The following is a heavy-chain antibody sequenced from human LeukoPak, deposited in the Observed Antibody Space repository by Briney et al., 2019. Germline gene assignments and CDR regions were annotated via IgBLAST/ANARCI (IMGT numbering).Heavy chain of an antibody. Sequence: SETLSLTCAVYGGSFSGYYWSWIRQPPGKGLEWIGEINHSGSTNYNPSLKSRVTISVDTSKNQFSLKLSSVTAADTAVYYCARRPTGLLYQRPRWGFDPWGQGTLVTVSS. CDR1: GGSFSGYY. J-gene: IGHJ5*02. V-gene: IGHV4-34*01. CDR3: ARRPTGLLYQRPRWGFDP. D-gene: IGHD2-15*01. CDR2: INHSGST.